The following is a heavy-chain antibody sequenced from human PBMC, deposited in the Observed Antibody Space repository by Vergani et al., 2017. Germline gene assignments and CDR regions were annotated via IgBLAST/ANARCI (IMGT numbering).Heavy chain of an antibody. Sequence: QVQLVQSGAEVKKPGSSVKVSCKASGGTFSSYTISWVRQAPGQGLEWMGRIIPILGIANYAQKFQGRVTITADKSTSTAYMELSSLRSEDTAVYYCARSSYYGSGSYYYYYGMDVWGQXT. CDR3: ARSSYYGSGSYYYYYGMDV. J-gene: IGHJ6*02. CDR2: IIPILGIA. D-gene: IGHD3-10*01. CDR1: GGTFSSYT. V-gene: IGHV1-69*02.